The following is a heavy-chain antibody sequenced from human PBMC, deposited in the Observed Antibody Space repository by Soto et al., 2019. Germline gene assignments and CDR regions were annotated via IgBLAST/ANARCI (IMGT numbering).Heavy chain of an antibody. CDR2: IIRIFGTA. J-gene: IGHJ6*02. V-gene: IGHV1-69*01. Sequence: QVQLVQSGAEVKKPGSSVKVSCKASGGTFSSYAISWVRQAPGQGLEWMGGIIRIFGTANYAQKFQGRVKRTSDESTRTAYMELSSLGSEDKAVYYCATPYYYGSGSYLLCYYYYYGMDVWGQGTTVTVSS. CDR1: GGTFSSYA. CDR3: ATPYYYGSGSYLLCYYYYYGMDV. D-gene: IGHD3-10*01.